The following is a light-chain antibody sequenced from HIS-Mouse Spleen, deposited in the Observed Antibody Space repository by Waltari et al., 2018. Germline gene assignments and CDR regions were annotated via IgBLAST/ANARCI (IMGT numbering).Light chain of an antibody. CDR3: QQYYSTPRT. J-gene: IGKJ1*01. V-gene: IGKV4-1*01. CDR2: WAS. CDR1: QSVLYSSNNKNY. Sequence: DIVMTQSPDSLAVSLGERATINCKSSQSVLYSSNNKNYLAWYQQKPGKPPKLLIYWASTRESGVPDRFSGSGSVTDFTLTISSLQAEDVAVYYCQQYYSTPRTFGQGTKVEIK.